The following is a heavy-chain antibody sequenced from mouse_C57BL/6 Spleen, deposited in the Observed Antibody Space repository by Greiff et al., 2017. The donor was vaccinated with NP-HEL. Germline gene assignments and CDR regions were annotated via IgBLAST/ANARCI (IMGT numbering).Heavy chain of an antibody. D-gene: IGHD2-5*01. J-gene: IGHJ4*01. V-gene: IGHV1-80*01. CDR3: AREGSTIVTPYAMDY. CDR1: GYAFSSYW. Sequence: VQLQQSGAELVKPGASVKISCTASGYAFSSYWMNWVKQRPGKGLEWIGQIYPGDGDTNYNGKFKGKATLTADKSSSTAYMQLSSLTSEDSAVYFCAREGSTIVTPYAMDYWGQGTSVTVSS. CDR2: IYPGDGDT.